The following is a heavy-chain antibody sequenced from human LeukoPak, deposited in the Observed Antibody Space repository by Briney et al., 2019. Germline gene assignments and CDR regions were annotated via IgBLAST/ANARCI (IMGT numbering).Heavy chain of an antibody. D-gene: IGHD3-22*01. CDR3: ARDGFHYDSSGYSVDY. CDR2: IWYDGSNK. V-gene: IGHV3-33*01. CDR1: GFTFSSYG. Sequence: GGSLRLSCAASGFTFSSYGMHWVRQAPGKGLEWVAVIWYDGSNKYYADSVKGRFTISRDNSKNTLYLQMNSLRAEDTAVYYCARDGFHYDSSGYSVDYWGQGTLVTVSS. J-gene: IGHJ4*02.